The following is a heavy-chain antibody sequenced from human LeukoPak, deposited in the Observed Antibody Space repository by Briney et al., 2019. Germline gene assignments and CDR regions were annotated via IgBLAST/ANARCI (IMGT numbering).Heavy chain of an antibody. V-gene: IGHV1-18*01. Sequence: GASVKVSCKASGYTFNNHGISWVRQAPGQGLEWMGWISGYSGQTDYAQKFQGRVTLTTDTSTSTAYMEVRSLTSDDTAMYYCVRDVRVSQFDYWGQGTLGTVSS. CDR2: ISGYSGQT. CDR1: GYTFNNHG. J-gene: IGHJ4*02. CDR3: VRDVRVSQFDY.